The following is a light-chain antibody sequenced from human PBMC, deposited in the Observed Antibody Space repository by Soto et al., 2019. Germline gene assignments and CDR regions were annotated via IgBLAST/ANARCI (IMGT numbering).Light chain of an antibody. CDR1: QSVGSN. J-gene: IGKJ1*01. V-gene: IGKV3-15*01. Sequence: EIVMTQSPATLSVSPGERATLSCRASQSVGSNLAWYQQKPGQALRLLMYGASTRATGIPARFSGSGSGAEFTLTISSLQSEDFAVYYCQQYNNRPPWTFGQGTKVEIK. CDR3: QQYNNRPPWT. CDR2: GAS.